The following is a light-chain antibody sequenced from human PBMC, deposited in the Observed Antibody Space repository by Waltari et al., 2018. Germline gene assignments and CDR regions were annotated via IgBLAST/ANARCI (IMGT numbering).Light chain of an antibody. CDR3: SSYAGSNNFLYV. V-gene: IGLV2-8*01. Sequence: QSALTQPPSASGSPGQSVTISCTGTSSDIGTYNYVPWYQQQPGKAPKLMIYDVSQRPAGVPDRFSGSTSGNTASLTGAGLQAEDEGDYYCSSYAGSNNFLYVFGTGTKVSVL. J-gene: IGLJ1*01. CDR1: SSDIGTYNY. CDR2: DVS.